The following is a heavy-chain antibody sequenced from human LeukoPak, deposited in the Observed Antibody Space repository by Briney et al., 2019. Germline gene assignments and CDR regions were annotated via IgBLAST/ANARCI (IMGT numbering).Heavy chain of an antibody. Sequence: GGSLRLSCAASGFTFSSYAMNWVRQAPGKGLEWVSYISSRSSTIFYADSVKGRFTISRDNAKNSLSLQMNSLRAEDTAVYYCARDLYDVLTYGAFDIWGQGTMVTVSS. CDR1: GFTFSSYA. CDR3: ARDLYDVLTYGAFDI. CDR2: ISSRSSTI. D-gene: IGHD3-9*01. V-gene: IGHV3-48*04. J-gene: IGHJ3*02.